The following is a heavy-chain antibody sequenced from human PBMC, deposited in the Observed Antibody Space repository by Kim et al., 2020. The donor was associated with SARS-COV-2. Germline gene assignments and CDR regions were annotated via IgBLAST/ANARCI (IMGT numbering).Heavy chain of an antibody. CDR3: AREDCNRTTCNYAMDV. V-gene: IGHV1-2*06. CDR2: INPHSGVT. CDR1: GYTFTGYY. J-gene: IGHJ6*02. D-gene: IGHD2-2*01. Sequence: ASVKVSCKASGYTFTGYYMHWVRQAPGQGLEWMGRINPHSGVTNYAQKFQGSVTMTRDTSISTAYMELSRLTSDDTAVYYCAREDCNRTTCNYAMDVWGQGTTVTVSS.